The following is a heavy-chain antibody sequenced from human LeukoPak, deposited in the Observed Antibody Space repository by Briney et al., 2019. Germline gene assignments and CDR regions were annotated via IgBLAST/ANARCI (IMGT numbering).Heavy chain of an antibody. J-gene: IGHJ3*02. CDR3: AKGISAVTSGSDDTFDI. CDR2: ISGSGDTT. V-gene: IGHV3-23*01. Sequence: GGSLRLSCAASGLTFSSYAMTWVRQAPGKGLEWVSSISGSGDTTYYADSVKGRFTISRDNSKNTLYLQIHFLRADDTAVYYCAKGISAVTSGSDDTFDIWGQGTMVIVSS. D-gene: IGHD4-17*01. CDR1: GLTFSSYA.